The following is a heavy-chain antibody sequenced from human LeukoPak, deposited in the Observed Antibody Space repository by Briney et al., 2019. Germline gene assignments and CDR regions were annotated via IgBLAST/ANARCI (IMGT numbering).Heavy chain of an antibody. J-gene: IGHJ4*02. CDR3: ASGYYSGGSGYSPADY. Sequence: ASVTVSCKASGYMFSSFFSSYGITWVRQAPGQGLEWLGWISPYKGNEKFAQKFQGRVTMTTDTSTSTAYMELRSLRSDDTAVYYCASGYYSGGSGYSPADYWGQGTLVTVSS. V-gene: IGHV1-18*01. CDR1: GYMFSSFFSSYG. CDR2: ISPYKGNE. D-gene: IGHD3-22*01.